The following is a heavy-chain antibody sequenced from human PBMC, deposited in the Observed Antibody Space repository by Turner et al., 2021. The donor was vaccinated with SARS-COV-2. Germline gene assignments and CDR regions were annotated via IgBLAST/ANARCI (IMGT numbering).Heavy chain of an antibody. D-gene: IGHD4-4*01. CDR2: ISYDGSNK. J-gene: IGHJ4*02. CDR3: AKQLGLYSNPMYYFDY. V-gene: IGHV3-30*18. CDR1: GFTFSSYG. Sequence: QVQLVESGGGVVQPGRSLSLSCSASGFTFSSYGMDWVRQAPGKGLEWVAVISYDGSNKYYADSVKGRFTISRDNSKNTLYLQLNSLRAEDTAVYYCAKQLGLYSNPMYYFDYWGQGTLVTVSS.